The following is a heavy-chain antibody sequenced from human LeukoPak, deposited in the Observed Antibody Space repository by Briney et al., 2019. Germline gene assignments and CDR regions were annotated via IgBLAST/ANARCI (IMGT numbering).Heavy chain of an antibody. CDR3: ARVRYCDY. CDR1: GFIFDDYA. Sequence: GRSLRLSCAASGFIFDDYAMHWVRQAPGKGLVWVSRINSDGNITNYADSVKGRFTISRDNAKNMLYLQMNSLRAEDTAVYYCARVRYCDYWGQGTLVSVSS. D-gene: IGHD2-15*01. J-gene: IGHJ4*02. V-gene: IGHV3-74*01. CDR2: INSDGNIT.